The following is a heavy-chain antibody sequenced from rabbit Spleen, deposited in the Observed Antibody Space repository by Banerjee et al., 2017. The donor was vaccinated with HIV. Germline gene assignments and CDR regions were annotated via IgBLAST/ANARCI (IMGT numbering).Heavy chain of an antibody. Sequence: QEQLEESGGRLVQPGGSLTLTCKASGFSFSSAYYMCWVRQAPGKGLEWIGCIYTGSGSIWYASWAKGRFTISKTSSTTVTLQMTSLTGADMATYFCARDRDGGGAGDGWDLWGPGTLVTVS. CDR2: IYTGSGSI. CDR3: ARDRDGGGAGDGWDL. D-gene: IGHD2-1*01. V-gene: IGHV1S45*01. CDR1: GFSFSSAYY. J-gene: IGHJ6*01.